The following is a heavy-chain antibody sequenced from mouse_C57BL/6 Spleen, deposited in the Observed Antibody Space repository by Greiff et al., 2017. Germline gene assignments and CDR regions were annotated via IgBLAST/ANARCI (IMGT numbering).Heavy chain of an antibody. D-gene: IGHD4-1*01. Sequence: VQLQQSGAELAKPGASVKLSCQASGYTFTSYWMHWVKQRPGQGLEWIGYINPSSGYTKYNQKFKDKATLTADKSSSTAYMQLSSLTYEDSAVYYCAKHLTETNYFDYWGQGTTLTVSS. CDR3: AKHLTETNYFDY. CDR2: INPSSGYT. J-gene: IGHJ2*01. CDR1: GYTFTSYW. V-gene: IGHV1-7*01.